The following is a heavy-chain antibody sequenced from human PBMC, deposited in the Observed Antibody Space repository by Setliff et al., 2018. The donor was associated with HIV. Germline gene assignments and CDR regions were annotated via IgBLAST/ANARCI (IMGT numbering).Heavy chain of an antibody. Sequence: SETLSLTCAVYGESFSRHYFTWIRQAPGRGLEWIGEINHSAFTKYNPSLASRVTMSIDTSKNQFSLLLSSVTAADTAMYFCARRPGGITRARLDNWGQGTLVTAPQ. CDR2: INHSAFT. D-gene: IGHD3-16*01. J-gene: IGHJ4*02. CDR3: ARRPGGITRARLDN. V-gene: IGHV4-34*01. CDR1: GESFSRHY.